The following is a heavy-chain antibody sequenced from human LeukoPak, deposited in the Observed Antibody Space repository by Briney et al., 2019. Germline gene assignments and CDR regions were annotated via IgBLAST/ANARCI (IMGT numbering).Heavy chain of an antibody. Sequence: PGGSLRLSCAASGFTFSSYAMSWVRQAPGKGLEWVSAISGSGGSTYYAGSVKGRFTISRDNSKNTLYLQMNSLRAEDTAVYYCAKLYCSSTSCYTYFYYGMDVWGQGTTVTVSS. CDR3: AKLYCSSTSCYTYFYYGMDV. J-gene: IGHJ6*02. CDR1: GFTFSSYA. D-gene: IGHD2-2*02. V-gene: IGHV3-23*01. CDR2: ISGSGGST.